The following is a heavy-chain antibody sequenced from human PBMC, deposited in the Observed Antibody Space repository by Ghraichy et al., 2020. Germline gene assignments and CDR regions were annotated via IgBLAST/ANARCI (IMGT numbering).Heavy chain of an antibody. CDR3: ARTNLGYCSSTSCYTLIPQGYFDY. CDR1: GGTFSSYT. Sequence: SVKVSCKASGGTFSSYTISWVRQAPGQGLEWMGRIIPILGIANYAQKFQGRVTITADKSTSTAYMELSSLRSEDTAVYYCARTNLGYCSSTSCYTLIPQGYFDYWGQGTLVTVSS. J-gene: IGHJ4*02. CDR2: IIPILGIA. V-gene: IGHV1-69*02. D-gene: IGHD2-2*02.